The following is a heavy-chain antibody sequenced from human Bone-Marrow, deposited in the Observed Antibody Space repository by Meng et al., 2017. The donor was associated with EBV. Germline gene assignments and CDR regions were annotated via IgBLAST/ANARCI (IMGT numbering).Heavy chain of an antibody. J-gene: IGHJ4*02. D-gene: IGHD6-19*01. V-gene: IGHV3-30*02. CDR1: GFTLTIYG. Sequence: QGRLVGAGGGVVQPWGSLRLSCAASGFTLTIYGMHWVRQAPGKGLEWVAFISSEGGTKYYADSVKGRFTISRDNSKNTLYLQMNSLRTEDTAVYHCAKDVKWLVPDYWGQGTLVTVSS. CDR3: AKDVKWLVPDY. CDR2: ISSEGGTK.